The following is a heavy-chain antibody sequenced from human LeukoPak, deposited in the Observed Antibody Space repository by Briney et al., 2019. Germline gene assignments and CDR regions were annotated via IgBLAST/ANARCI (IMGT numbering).Heavy chain of an antibody. Sequence: GGSLRLSCAASGLTFSNYWMHWVRQAPGKGLMWISRINPDGSHTSYADSVKGRFTISRDNSKNTLYLQMNSLRAEDTAVYYCARDGIAAALGGMDVWGQGTTVTVSS. D-gene: IGHD6-13*01. V-gene: IGHV3-74*01. CDR2: INPDGSHT. CDR1: GLTFSNYW. J-gene: IGHJ6*02. CDR3: ARDGIAAALGGMDV.